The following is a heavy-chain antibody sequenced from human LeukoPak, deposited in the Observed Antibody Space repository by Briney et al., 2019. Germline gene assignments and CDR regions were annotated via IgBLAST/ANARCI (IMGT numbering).Heavy chain of an antibody. J-gene: IGHJ4*02. CDR1: GFMFSNYG. CDR2: IQYDGIKK. CDR3: ANSRWSGYLDY. Sequence: GGSLRLSCEASGFMFSNYGMHWVRQAPGKGLEWVAFIQYDGIKKYYADSVKGRFTSSRDNSKNTLYLQMNSLRAEDTAVYYCANSRWSGYLDYWGQGALVTVSS. V-gene: IGHV3-30*02. D-gene: IGHD3-3*01.